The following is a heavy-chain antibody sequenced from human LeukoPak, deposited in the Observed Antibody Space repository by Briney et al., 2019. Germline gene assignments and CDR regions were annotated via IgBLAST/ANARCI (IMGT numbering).Heavy chain of an antibody. V-gene: IGHV4-39*01. D-gene: IGHD6-13*01. CDR3: ARQIAAAGNYFDY. J-gene: IGHJ4*02. CDR2: IYYSGST. Sequence: PSETLSLTCTVSGGSISSSSYYWGWIRQPPGKGLGWIGSIYYSGSTYYNPSLKSRVTISVDTSKNQFSLKLSSVTAADTAVYYCARQIAAAGNYFDYWGQGTLVTVSS. CDR1: GGSISSSSYY.